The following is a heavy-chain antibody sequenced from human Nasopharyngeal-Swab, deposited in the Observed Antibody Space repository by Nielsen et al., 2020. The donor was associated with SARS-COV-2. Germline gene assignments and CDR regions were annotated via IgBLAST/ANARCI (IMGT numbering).Heavy chain of an antibody. Sequence: SMKISCAASGFSVDDYAMHWVRQAQGKGLEWVAGISWRSGSIGYGDSVKGRFTISRDNAKNILYLQMNSLRTEDTSLYYCAKDGSTPGSGSFWYKNWFDSWGQGTLVTVSS. CDR2: ISWRSGSI. CDR1: GFSVDDYA. CDR3: AKDGSTPGSGSFWYKNWFDS. J-gene: IGHJ5*01. D-gene: IGHD6-19*01. V-gene: IGHV3-9*01.